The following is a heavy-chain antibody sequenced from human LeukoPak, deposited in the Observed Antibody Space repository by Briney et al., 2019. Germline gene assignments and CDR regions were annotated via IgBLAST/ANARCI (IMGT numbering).Heavy chain of an antibody. Sequence: PGGSLRLSCAASGFTFSSYWMHWVRQAPGKGLVWVSRINSDGSRTTYADSVKGRFTISRDNAKNTLYLQMNSLRAEDTAVYYCAREGYYYDSSGYLNYFDYWGQGTLVTVSS. V-gene: IGHV3-74*01. J-gene: IGHJ4*02. CDR1: GFTFSSYW. D-gene: IGHD3-22*01. CDR2: INSDGSRT. CDR3: AREGYYYDSSGYLNYFDY.